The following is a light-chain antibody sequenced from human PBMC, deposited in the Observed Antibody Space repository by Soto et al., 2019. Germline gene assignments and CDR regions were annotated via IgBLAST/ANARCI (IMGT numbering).Light chain of an antibody. J-gene: IGKJ4*01. CDR2: GAS. Sequence: EMVLTQSPGTLSLSPGERATLSCRASQSVSSSYLAWYQQKPGQAPRLLSYGASSRATGIPDRFSGSGSGTDFTLTISRLEPEDFAVYSCQQYGSSPLTFGGGTKVEIK. CDR3: QQYGSSPLT. V-gene: IGKV3-20*01. CDR1: QSVSSSY.